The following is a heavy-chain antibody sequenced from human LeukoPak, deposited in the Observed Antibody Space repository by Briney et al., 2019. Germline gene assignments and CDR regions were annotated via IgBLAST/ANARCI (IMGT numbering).Heavy chain of an antibody. CDR2: ISYDGSNK. V-gene: IGHV3-30*18. D-gene: IGHD3-22*01. J-gene: IGHJ4*02. CDR1: GFTFSSYG. CDR3: AKGPREALNYYDSSGSFDY. Sequence: GGSLRLSCAASGFTFSSYGMHWVRQAPGKGLEWVAVISYDGSNKYYADSVKGRFTISRDNSKNTLYLQMNSLRAEDTAAYYCAKGPREALNYYDSSGSFDYWGQGTLVTVSS.